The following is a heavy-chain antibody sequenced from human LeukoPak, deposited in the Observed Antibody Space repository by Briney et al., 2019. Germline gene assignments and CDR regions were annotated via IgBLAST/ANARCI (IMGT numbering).Heavy chain of an antibody. D-gene: IGHD6-19*01. V-gene: IGHV3-30*02. CDR3: AKDPPYSSGWVDY. J-gene: IGHJ4*02. CDR2: IRYDGSNK. Sequence: GGSLRLSCAASGFTFSSYGMHWVRQAPGKGLEWVAFIRYDGSNKYYADSVKGRSTISRDNSKNTLYLQMNSLRAEDTAVYYCAKDPPYSSGWVDYWGQGTLVTVSS. CDR1: GFTFSSYG.